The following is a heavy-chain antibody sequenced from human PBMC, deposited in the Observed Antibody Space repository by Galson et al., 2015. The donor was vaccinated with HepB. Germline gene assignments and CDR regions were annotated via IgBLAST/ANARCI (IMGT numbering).Heavy chain of an antibody. V-gene: IGHV3-23*01. CDR2: VSYSGGRT. Sequence: SLRLSCAASGFTFSSLAMTWVRQAPGKGLEWVSSVSYSGGRTYYADSVKGRFTISRDNPGNTVHLLMNSLRAEDTAVYYCARGVGCSGGSCYSDFWGQGTLVTVSS. D-gene: IGHD2-15*01. CDR3: ARGVGCSGGSCYSDF. J-gene: IGHJ4*02. CDR1: GFTFSSLA.